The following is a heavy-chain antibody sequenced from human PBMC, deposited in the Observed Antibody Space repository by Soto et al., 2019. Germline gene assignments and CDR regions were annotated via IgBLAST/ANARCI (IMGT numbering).Heavy chain of an antibody. V-gene: IGHV4-59*11. CDR2: ISYSGNT. Sequence: SHSCSVSGGYISSLDGSWIRQTQGKGLEWIGYISYSGNTNYNPSLKSRVTISLDTSKNQFSLKLSSVTAADTAVYYCAIVLRGYYDTRGFSSALDYLVQGTLVIVSS. CDR1: GGYISSLD. J-gene: IGHJ4*02. D-gene: IGHD3-22*01. CDR3: AIVLRGYYDTRGFSSALDY.